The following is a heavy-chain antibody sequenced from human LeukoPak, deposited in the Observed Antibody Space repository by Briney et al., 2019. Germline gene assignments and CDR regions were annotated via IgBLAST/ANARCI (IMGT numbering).Heavy chain of an antibody. CDR2: ISSSGSTI. CDR3: AKDTALMTATTYDY. Sequence: GGSLRLSCAASGFTFSDYYMSWIRQAPGKGLEWVSYISSSGSTIYYADSVKGRFTISRDNAKNSLYLQMNSLRAEDTAVYYCAKDTALMTATTYDYWGQGTPVTVSS. D-gene: IGHD4-17*01. V-gene: IGHV3-11*01. J-gene: IGHJ4*02. CDR1: GFTFSDYY.